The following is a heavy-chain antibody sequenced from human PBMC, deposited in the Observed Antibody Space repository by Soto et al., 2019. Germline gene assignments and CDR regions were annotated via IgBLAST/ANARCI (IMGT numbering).Heavy chain of an antibody. V-gene: IGHV1-2*02. CDR2: INPNNGDT. CDR1: GYTFTGNY. D-gene: IGHD5-12*01. CDR3: ARHSGYDYVFDY. J-gene: IGHJ4*02. Sequence: GASVELSCKASGYTFTGNYIHWVRQAPGQGLEWMGWINPNNGDTNFAQKFQGRVTMTRDTSTSTAYMELSSLRFDDTAVYYCARHSGYDYVFDYWGQGTLVPVSS.